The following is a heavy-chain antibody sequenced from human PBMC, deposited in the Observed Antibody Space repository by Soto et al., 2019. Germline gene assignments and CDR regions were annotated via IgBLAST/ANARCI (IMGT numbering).Heavy chain of an antibody. CDR1: GYTFSNYL. D-gene: IGHD3-10*01. Sequence: QVQLVQSGAEVKKPGASVKVSCKSSGYTFSNYLLHWVRQAPGQGLEWRGWINAGNGHTKYSQKFQGRVTFTRDTSATTAYRELSSMRSEDTAVYYCASPSYGSGSYYWGQGTLVTVSS. CDR2: INAGNGHT. J-gene: IGHJ4*02. CDR3: ASPSYGSGSYY. V-gene: IGHV1-3*01.